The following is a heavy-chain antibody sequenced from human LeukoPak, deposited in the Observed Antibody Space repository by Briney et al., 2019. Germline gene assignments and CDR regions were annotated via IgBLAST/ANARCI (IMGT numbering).Heavy chain of an antibody. D-gene: IGHD3-22*01. CDR3: ARAFLADDCYDSSGYRD. Sequence: GGSLRLSCAASGFTFSSYSMNWVRQAPGKGLEWVSSISSSSSYIYYADSVKGRFTISRDNAKNSLYLQMNSLRAEDTAVYYRARAFLADDCYDSSGYRDWGQGTLVTVSS. J-gene: IGHJ4*02. CDR1: GFTFSSYS. V-gene: IGHV3-21*01. CDR2: ISSSSSYI.